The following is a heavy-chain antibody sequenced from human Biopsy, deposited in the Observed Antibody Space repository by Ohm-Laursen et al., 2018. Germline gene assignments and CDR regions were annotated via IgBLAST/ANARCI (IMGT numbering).Heavy chain of an antibody. CDR1: GGPFNNHA. Sequence: SVKVSCKASGGPFNNHAFSWVRQAPGQGLEWLGRIVPILGTVNYAQRFQGRVALTADKSTGTAYMELNRLIFDDTAVYYCATDADGYYTEFDFWGQGTLITVSS. V-gene: IGHV1-69*04. CDR3: ATDADGYYTEFDF. CDR2: IVPILGTV. J-gene: IGHJ4*02. D-gene: IGHD5-24*01.